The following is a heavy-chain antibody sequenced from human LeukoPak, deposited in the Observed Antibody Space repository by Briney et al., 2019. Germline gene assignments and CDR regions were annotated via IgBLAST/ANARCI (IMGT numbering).Heavy chain of an antibody. V-gene: IGHV4-59*01. D-gene: IGHD4-17*01. CDR2: IYYSGST. J-gene: IGHJ5*02. Sequence: SETLSLTCTVSGGSLSSYYWSWIRQPPGKGLEWIGYIYYSGSTNYNPSLKSRVTISVDTSKNQFSLKLSSVTAADTAVYYCARDSEYGDYSVWFDPWGQGTLVTVSS. CDR1: GGSLSSYY. CDR3: ARDSEYGDYSVWFDP.